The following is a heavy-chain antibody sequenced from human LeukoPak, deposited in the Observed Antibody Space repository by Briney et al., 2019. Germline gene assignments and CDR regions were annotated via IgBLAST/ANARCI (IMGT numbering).Heavy chain of an antibody. CDR2: ISGSGGAT. J-gene: IGHJ5*02. Sequence: GGSLRLSCAASGFTFLDFGMSWVPQAPGKGLEWVSGISGSGGATYSADSVKGRFTISRDNSKNTLYLQMNGLTNDDTAIYYCARDDWTTSGRLDPWGQGTLVTVSS. V-gene: IGHV3-23*01. CDR1: GFTFLDFG. D-gene: IGHD6-25*01. CDR3: ARDDWTTSGRLDP.